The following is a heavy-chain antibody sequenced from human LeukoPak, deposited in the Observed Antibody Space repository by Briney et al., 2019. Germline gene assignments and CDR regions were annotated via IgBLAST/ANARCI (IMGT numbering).Heavy chain of an antibody. CDR1: GFTFSHYW. Sequence: PGGSLRLSCAASGFTFSHYWMTWVRQAPGKGLEWVANIKEGGSERYYVDSVKGRFTISRDNAKNSVYLQMASLRAEDTAVYCCARTSGGRLAVAVDSWGQGTLVTVSS. CDR3: ARTSGGRLAVAVDS. D-gene: IGHD6-19*01. CDR2: IKEGGSER. V-gene: IGHV3-7*05. J-gene: IGHJ4*02.